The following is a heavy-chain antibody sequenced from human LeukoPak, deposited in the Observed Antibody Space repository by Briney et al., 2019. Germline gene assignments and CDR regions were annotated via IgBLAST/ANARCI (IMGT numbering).Heavy chain of an antibody. CDR1: GYTFTSYD. D-gene: IGHD3-3*01. Sequence: ASVKVSCKASGYTFTSYDINWVRQATGQGLEWMGWMNPNSGNTGYAQKFQGRVTMTRNTSISTAYMELSSLRSEDAAVYYCARLGPNYDFWSGYPRYYYYGMDVWGQGTTVTVSS. CDR2: MNPNSGNT. CDR3: ARLGPNYDFWSGYPRYYYYGMDV. J-gene: IGHJ6*02. V-gene: IGHV1-8*01.